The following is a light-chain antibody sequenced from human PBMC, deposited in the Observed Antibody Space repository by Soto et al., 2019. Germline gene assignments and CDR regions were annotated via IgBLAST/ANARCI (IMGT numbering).Light chain of an antibody. J-gene: IGKJ4*01. V-gene: IGKV1-5*03. CDR1: QSISSW. Sequence: DIQMTQSPSTLSASVGDRVTITCRASQSISSWYACCHQKPGNAPKLLIFKASTLESGVPSRFSGSGSGTEFTLIISGLQPDDFANYYYQYYNSYPLTFSGGTNVDIK. CDR2: KAS. CDR3: QYYNSYPLT.